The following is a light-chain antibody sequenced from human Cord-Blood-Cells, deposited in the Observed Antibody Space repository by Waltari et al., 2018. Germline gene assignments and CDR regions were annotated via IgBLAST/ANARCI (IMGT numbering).Light chain of an antibody. CDR1: SLRSYY. CDR2: GKN. CDR3: NSRDSSGNHLVV. V-gene: IGLV3-19*01. Sequence: SSELTQDPAVSVALGQTVRITCQGDSLRSYYASWYQQKPGQAPLLVIYGKNNRPSGIPGRFSGSSSGNTASLTITGAQAEDEADYYCNSRDSSGNHLVVFGGGTKLTVL. J-gene: IGLJ2*01.